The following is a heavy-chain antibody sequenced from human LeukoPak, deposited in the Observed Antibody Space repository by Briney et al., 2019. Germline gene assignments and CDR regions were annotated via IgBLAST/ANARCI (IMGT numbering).Heavy chain of an antibody. CDR1: GFTFSSYT. Sequence: GVSLRLSCTASGFTFSSYTMTWVRQAPGKGLKWVSTITTGDGNTYYADSVKGRFTVSRDDSKNTLYLQMNSLRAEDTAVYYCARGFLVDWHLDYWGQGTLVTVSS. CDR2: ITTGDGNT. J-gene: IGHJ4*02. CDR3: ARGFLVDWHLDY. D-gene: IGHD2-2*01. V-gene: IGHV3-23*01.